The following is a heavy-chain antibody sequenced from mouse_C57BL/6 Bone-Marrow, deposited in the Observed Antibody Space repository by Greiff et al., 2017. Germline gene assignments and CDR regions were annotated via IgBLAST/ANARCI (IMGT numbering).Heavy chain of an antibody. Sequence: EVQLQQSGPVLVKPGASVKMSCKASGYTFTDYYMNWVKQSHGKSLEWIGVINPYNGGTSYNQKFKGKATLTVDKSSSTAYMELNSLTSEDSAVYYCAPYGNRLAMDYWGQGTSVTVSS. CDR2: INPYNGGT. D-gene: IGHD2-1*01. CDR3: APYGNRLAMDY. J-gene: IGHJ4*01. V-gene: IGHV1-19*01. CDR1: GYTFTDYY.